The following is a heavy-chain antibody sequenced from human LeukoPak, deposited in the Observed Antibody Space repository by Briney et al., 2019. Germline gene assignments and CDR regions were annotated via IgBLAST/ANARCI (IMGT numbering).Heavy chain of an antibody. CDR1: GYSFTSYW. D-gene: IGHD2-2*01. CDR2: IYPGDSDT. Sequence: GESLKISCKGSGYSFTSYWIGWVRQMPGKGLEWMGIIYPGDSDTRYSPSFQGQVTISADKSISTAYLQWSSLKASDTAMYYCASRQGYCSGTSCPGWWFDPWGQGTLVTVSS. J-gene: IGHJ5*02. CDR3: ASRQGYCSGTSCPGWWFDP. V-gene: IGHV5-51*01.